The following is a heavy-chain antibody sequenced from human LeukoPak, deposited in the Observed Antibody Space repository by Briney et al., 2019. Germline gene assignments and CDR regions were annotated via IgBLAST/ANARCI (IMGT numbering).Heavy chain of an antibody. J-gene: IGHJ4*02. D-gene: IGHD3-10*01. CDR1: GYTFTSYY. V-gene: IGHV1-46*01. Sequence: GASVKVSCKASGYTFTSYYMHWVRQAPGQGLEYMGIINPSDGSTKYAQKFQGRVTMTRDTSTSTVYMELSSLRSEDTAVYYCARDSGMVRGTVDYWGQGTLVTVSS. CDR2: INPSDGST. CDR3: ARDSGMVRGTVDY.